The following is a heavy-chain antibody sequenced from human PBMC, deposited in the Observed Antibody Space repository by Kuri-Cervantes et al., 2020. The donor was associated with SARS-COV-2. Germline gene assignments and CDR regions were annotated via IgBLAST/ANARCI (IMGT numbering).Heavy chain of an antibody. D-gene: IGHD2-2*01. CDR2: ISGSGGNT. V-gene: IGHV3-23*01. J-gene: IGHJ3*02. CDR3: AKDREDSVVVPAAHSPDAFDI. Sequence: GGSLRLSCAASGFTFSSYAMSWVRQAPGKGLEWVSSISGSGGNTYYADSVKGRFTISRDNSQNTLYLQMNSLRAEDTAVYYCAKDREDSVVVPAAHSPDAFDIWGQGTMVTVSS. CDR1: GFTFSSYA.